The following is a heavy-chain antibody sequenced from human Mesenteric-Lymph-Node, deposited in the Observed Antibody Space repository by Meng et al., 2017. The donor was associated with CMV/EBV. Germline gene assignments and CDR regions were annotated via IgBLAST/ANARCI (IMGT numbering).Heavy chain of an antibody. CDR2: INPSGGST. D-gene: IGHD1-26*01. CDR3: AIPTRGYHYGMDV. J-gene: IGHJ6*02. Sequence: ASVKVSCKASGYTFTSYYMHWVRQAPGQGLEWMGIINPSGGSTSYAQKFQGRVTMTRDTSTSTVYMELSSLRAEDTALYYCAIPTRGYHYGMDVWGRGTTVTVSS. CDR1: GYTFTSYY. V-gene: IGHV1-46*01.